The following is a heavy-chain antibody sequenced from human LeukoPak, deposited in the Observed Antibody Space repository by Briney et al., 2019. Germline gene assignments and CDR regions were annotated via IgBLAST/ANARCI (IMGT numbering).Heavy chain of an antibody. CDR2: IYSGGST. CDR1: GFTVSSNY. V-gene: IGHV3-66*01. Sequence: GGSLRLSCAASGFTVSSNYMSWVRQAPGKGLEWVSVIYSGGSTYYADSVEGRFTISRDNSKNTLYLQMNSLRAEDTAVYYCARAVRYYGSGSYYNPPHYYYMDVWGKGTTVTISS. D-gene: IGHD3-10*01. J-gene: IGHJ6*03. CDR3: ARAVRYYGSGSYYNPPHYYYMDV.